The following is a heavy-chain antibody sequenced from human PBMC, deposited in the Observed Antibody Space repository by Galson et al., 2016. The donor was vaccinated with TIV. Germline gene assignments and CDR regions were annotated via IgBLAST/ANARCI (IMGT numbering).Heavy chain of an antibody. Sequence: SVKVSCKASGDTFSSFVISWVRQAPGQGLEWMGGIIPLFGEAHYAQKFQGRVTISADESTSTVYMGPSGLRSGDTAMYYCAKCRNTAMDTYYYYYGLDVWGQGTTVTVSS. CDR2: IIPLFGEA. V-gene: IGHV1-69*13. J-gene: IGHJ6*02. CDR3: AKCRNTAMDTYYYYYGLDV. CDR1: GDTFSSFV. D-gene: IGHD5-18*01.